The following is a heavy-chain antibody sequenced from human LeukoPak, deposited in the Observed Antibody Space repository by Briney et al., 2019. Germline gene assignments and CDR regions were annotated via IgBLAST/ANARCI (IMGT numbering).Heavy chain of an antibody. CDR1: GFTFSSYW. Sequence: PGGSLRLSCAASGFTFSSYWMSWVRQAPGKGLEWVANIKQDGSEKYYVDSVKGRFTISRDNAKNSLYLQMNSLRAEDTAVYYCAREWCVDTIFGVVTGGYMDVWGKGTTVTVSS. CDR3: AREWCVDTIFGVVTGGYMDV. D-gene: IGHD3-3*01. J-gene: IGHJ6*03. CDR2: IKQDGSEK. V-gene: IGHV3-7*01.